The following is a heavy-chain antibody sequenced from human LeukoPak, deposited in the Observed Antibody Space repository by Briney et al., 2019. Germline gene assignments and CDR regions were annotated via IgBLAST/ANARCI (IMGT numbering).Heavy chain of an antibody. Sequence: SETLSLTCTVSGGSISSSSYYWGWIRQPPGKGLEWIGEINHSGSTNYNPSLKSRVTISVDTSKNQFSLKLSSVTAADTAVYYCARGKNQYYYDSSGKYYFDYWGQGTLVTVSS. D-gene: IGHD3-22*01. V-gene: IGHV4-39*07. J-gene: IGHJ4*02. CDR1: GGSISSSSYY. CDR2: INHSGST. CDR3: ARGKNQYYYDSSGKYYFDY.